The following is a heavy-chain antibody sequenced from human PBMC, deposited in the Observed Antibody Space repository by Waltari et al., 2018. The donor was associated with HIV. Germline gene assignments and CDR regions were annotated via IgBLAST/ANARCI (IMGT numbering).Heavy chain of an antibody. D-gene: IGHD3-22*01. J-gene: IGHJ4*02. Sequence: EVQLVETGGGLIQPGGALRLSCAASGFHVSPNYMGWVRQAPGKGLEWVSVIYSGGSTYYADSVKGRFTISRDNSKNTLYLQMNSLRAEDTAVYYCASSPSSGTRNDYWGQGTLVTVSS. CDR3: ASSPSSGTRNDY. CDR2: IYSGGST. CDR1: GFHVSPNY. V-gene: IGHV3-53*02.